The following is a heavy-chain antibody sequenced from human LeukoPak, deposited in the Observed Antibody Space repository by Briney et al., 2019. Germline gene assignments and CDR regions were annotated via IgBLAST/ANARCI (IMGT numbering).Heavy chain of an antibody. D-gene: IGHD2-21*02. V-gene: IGHV4-4*07. CDR1: GGSISSYY. CDR2: IYTSGST. CDR3: ARDSCGGDCYSGIDYYYYMDV. J-gene: IGHJ6*03. Sequence: SETLSLTCTVSGGSISSYYWSWIRQPAGKGLEWIGRIYTSGSTNYNPSLKSRVTMSVDTSKNQFSLKLSSVTAADTAVYYCARDSCGGDCYSGIDYYYYMDVWGKGTTVTISS.